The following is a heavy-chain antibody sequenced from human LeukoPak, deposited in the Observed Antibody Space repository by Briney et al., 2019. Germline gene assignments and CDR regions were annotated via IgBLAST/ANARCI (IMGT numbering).Heavy chain of an antibody. CDR3: ARWAGTCTIASCYTPLDY. CDR2: IVPVFGTV. D-gene: IGHD2-2*02. CDR1: GGPFSNYG. V-gene: IGHV1-69*01. J-gene: IGHJ4*02. Sequence: GSSVKVSFKAPGGPFSNYGFSWVRPAPEQGVEWMGGIVPVFGTVSYAQKFQDRVTITADDFTTTAYMELSSLRSEDTAVYYCARWAGTCTIASCYTPLDYWGQGTLVTVST.